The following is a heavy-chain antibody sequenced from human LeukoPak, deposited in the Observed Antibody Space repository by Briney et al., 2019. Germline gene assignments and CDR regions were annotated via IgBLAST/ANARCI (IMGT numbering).Heavy chain of an antibody. Sequence: GGSLRLSCAASGFTFSSYAMNLARQAPGKGPEWVSYISSSSSTIYYADSVKGRFTISRDNAKNSLYLQMNSLRAEDTAVYYCARARYGGNSESALDIWGQGTMVTVSS. D-gene: IGHD2-21*02. V-gene: IGHV3-48*01. CDR2: ISSSSSTI. CDR1: GFTFSSYA. CDR3: ARARYGGNSESALDI. J-gene: IGHJ3*02.